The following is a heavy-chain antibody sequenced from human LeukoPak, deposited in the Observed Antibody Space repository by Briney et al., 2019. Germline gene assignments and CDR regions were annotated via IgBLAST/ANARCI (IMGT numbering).Heavy chain of an antibody. Sequence: SETLSLTCTVSGGSVSSYYWSWIRQSPEKGLEWIGFLNYSGTANYNPSLKSRVTISVDTSKNQFSLKLSSVTAADTAVYYCATHDLRVGGPYYFDYWGQGALVTVSS. V-gene: IGHV4-59*08. CDR2: LNYSGTA. D-gene: IGHD3-22*01. CDR1: GGSVSSYY. J-gene: IGHJ4*02. CDR3: ATHDLRVGGPYYFDY.